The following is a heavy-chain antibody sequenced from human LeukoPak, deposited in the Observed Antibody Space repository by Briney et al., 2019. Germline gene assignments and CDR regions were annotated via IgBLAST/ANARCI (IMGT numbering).Heavy chain of an antibody. V-gene: IGHV1-2*02. CDR2: INPNSGGT. Sequence: ASVKVSCKASGYTFTGYYIHWVRQAPGQGLEWMGWINPNSGGTDYAQKFQGRVTMTRDTSISTAYMELSRLRSDDTAVYYCARVLIPDRLLFAFDIWGQGTMVTVSS. J-gene: IGHJ3*02. CDR1: GYTFTGYY. D-gene: IGHD2-15*01. CDR3: ARVLIPDRLLFAFDI.